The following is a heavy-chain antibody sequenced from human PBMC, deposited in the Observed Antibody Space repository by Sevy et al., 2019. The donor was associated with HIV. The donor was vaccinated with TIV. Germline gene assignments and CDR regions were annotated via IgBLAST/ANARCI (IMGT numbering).Heavy chain of an antibody. J-gene: IGHJ3*02. CDR2: ISGSGGST. CDR1: GFTFSSYA. V-gene: IGHV3-23*01. Sequence: GGSLRLSCAASGFTFSSYAMSWVRQAPGKGLEWVSAISGSGGSTYYADSVKGRFTISRDNSKNTLYLQMNSRRAEDTAVYYCAKKLLFGATHGDDAFDIWGQGTMVTVSS. D-gene: IGHD3-10*02. CDR3: AKKLLFGATHGDDAFDI.